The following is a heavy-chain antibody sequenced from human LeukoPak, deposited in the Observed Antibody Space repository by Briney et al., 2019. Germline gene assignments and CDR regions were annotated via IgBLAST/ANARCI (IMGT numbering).Heavy chain of an antibody. V-gene: IGHV4-34*01. CDR1: GGSFSGYY. J-gene: IGHJ4*02. D-gene: IGHD6-13*01. Sequence: SETLSLTCAVYGGSFSGYYWSWIRQPPGKGLDWIGEINHSGSTNYNPSPKSRVTISVGTSKNQFSPKLSSVTAADTAVYYCARGELSSSWYYLAYWGQGTLVTVSS. CDR2: INHSGST. CDR3: ARGELSSSWYYLAY.